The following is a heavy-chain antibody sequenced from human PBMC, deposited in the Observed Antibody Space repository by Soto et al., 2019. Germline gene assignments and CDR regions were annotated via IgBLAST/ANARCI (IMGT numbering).Heavy chain of an antibody. CDR1: GLTFKDAW. D-gene: IGHD7-27*01. V-gene: IGHV3-15*07. Sequence: VHLVESGGGLVKPGGSLRLSCTVSGLTFKDAWMNWVRQAPGKGLEWVGRIKSQTDGGTTDYAAPVKGRFTVSRDDSRDTLYLQMDSLKIEDTAVYFCATAPGYWGSAPLDYWGQGTLVTVSS. CDR3: ATAPGYWGSAPLDY. J-gene: IGHJ4*02. CDR2: IKSQTDGGTT.